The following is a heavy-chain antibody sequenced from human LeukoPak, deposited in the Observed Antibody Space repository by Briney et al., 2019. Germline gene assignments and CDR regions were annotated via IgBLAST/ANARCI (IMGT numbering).Heavy chain of an antibody. CDR3: AKDGESSGWYDGWFDP. Sequence: GGSLRLSCAASGFTFSSYAMSWVRQAPGKGLEWVSAISGSGGSTYYADSVKGRFTISRDNSKNTLYLQMNSLRAKDTAVYYCAKDGESSGWYDGWFDPWGQGTLVTVSS. V-gene: IGHV3-23*01. CDR2: ISGSGGST. CDR1: GFTFSSYA. D-gene: IGHD6-19*01. J-gene: IGHJ5*02.